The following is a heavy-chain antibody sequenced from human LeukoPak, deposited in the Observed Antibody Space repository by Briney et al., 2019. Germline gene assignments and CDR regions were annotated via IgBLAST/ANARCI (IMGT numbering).Heavy chain of an antibody. V-gene: IGHV3-23*01. Sequence: GGSLRLSCAASGFTFSSYAMSWVRQAPGKGLEWVSAISGSGGSTYYADSVKGRFTISRDNSKNTLYLQMNSPRAEDTAVYYCAKGYYDYVWGXXYFDYWGQXTLVXXSS. CDR1: GFTFSSYA. D-gene: IGHD3-16*01. CDR3: AKGYYDYVWGXXYFDY. J-gene: IGHJ4*02. CDR2: ISGSGGST.